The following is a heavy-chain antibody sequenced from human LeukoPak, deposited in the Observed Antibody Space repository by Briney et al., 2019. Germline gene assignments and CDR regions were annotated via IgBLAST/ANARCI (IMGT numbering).Heavy chain of an antibody. Sequence: ASVKVSFKGSVYTFTSYYMHWVRQARGQGLEWMGWIDKSNCATNYAQKFQGRVTISRDTSIGTAYMELTNLISDDTAIYYCASEANCNGGRCSLQRVASWGQGTLVTVSS. D-gene: IGHD2-15*01. CDR3: ASEANCNGGRCSLQRVAS. CDR1: VYTFTSYY. J-gene: IGHJ4*02. CDR2: IDKSNCAT. V-gene: IGHV1-2*02.